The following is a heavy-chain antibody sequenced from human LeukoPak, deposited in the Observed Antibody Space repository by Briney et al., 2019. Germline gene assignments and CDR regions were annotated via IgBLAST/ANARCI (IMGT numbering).Heavy chain of an antibody. CDR3: ARWDIGDFDY. CDR2: IYYSGST. CDR1: GGSISSSSHY. D-gene: IGHD2-15*01. V-gene: IGHV4-39*07. J-gene: IGHJ4*02. Sequence: SETLSLTCTVSGGSISSSSHYWGWIRQPPGKGLEWIGSIYYSGSTYYNPSLKSRVTISVDTSKNQFSLKLSSVTAADTAVYYCARWDIGDFDYWGQGTLVTVSS.